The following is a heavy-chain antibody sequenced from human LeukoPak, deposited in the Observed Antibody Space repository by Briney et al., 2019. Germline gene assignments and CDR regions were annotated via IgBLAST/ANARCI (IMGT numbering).Heavy chain of an antibody. Sequence: PSETLSLTCTVSGGSISGYYWTWIRQPPGKGLEWIGYVFYDGGTNYNPSLKSRVTISLDTSKNQFSLKLTSVTAADTAVYFCARGDGDDFDYWGQGPLVTVSS. J-gene: IGHJ4*02. D-gene: IGHD4-17*01. V-gene: IGHV4-59*01. CDR3: ARGDGDDFDY. CDR2: VFYDGGT. CDR1: GGSISGYY.